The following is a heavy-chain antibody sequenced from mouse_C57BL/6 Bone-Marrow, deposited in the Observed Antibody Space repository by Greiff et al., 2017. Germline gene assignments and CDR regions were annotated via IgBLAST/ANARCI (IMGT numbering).Heavy chain of an antibody. CDR1: GYTFTSYW. J-gene: IGHJ4*01. Sequence: QVQLQQPGAELVKPGASVKMSCKASGYTFTSYWITWVKQRPGQGLEWIGDIYPGSGSTNYNEKFKSKATLTVDTSSSTAYMQLSSLTSEDSAVFSGARWWLIRLYYYAMDYWGQGTSVTVSS. D-gene: IGHD1-2*01. CDR3: ARWWLIRLYYYAMDY. V-gene: IGHV1-55*01. CDR2: IYPGSGST.